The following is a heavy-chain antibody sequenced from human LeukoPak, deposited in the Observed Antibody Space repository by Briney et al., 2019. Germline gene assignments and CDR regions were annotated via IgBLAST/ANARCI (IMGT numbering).Heavy chain of an antibody. Sequence: PSQTLSLTCTVSGGSISSGGYYWSWIRQPPGKGLEWIGYIYHSGSTYYNPSLKSRVTISVDRSKNQFSLKLSSVTAADTAVYYCARIDTTWLPRGWFDPWGQGTLVTVSS. CDR1: GGSISSGGYY. CDR3: ARIDTTWLPRGWFDP. J-gene: IGHJ5*02. CDR2: IYHSGST. D-gene: IGHD5-12*01. V-gene: IGHV4-30-2*02.